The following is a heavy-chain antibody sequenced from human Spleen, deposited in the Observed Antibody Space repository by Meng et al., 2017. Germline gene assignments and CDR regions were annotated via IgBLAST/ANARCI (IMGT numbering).Heavy chain of an antibody. CDR2: INTNTGNP. Sequence: QGQLVQSGAEVKKAGAAVKVSCQVSGYSFTAYWIHWVRQVPGQGLEWMGWINTNTGNPTYAQGFTGRFVFSLDTSVSTAYLQISSLKAEDTAVYYCARDYDFWSGRPLGYWGQGTLVTVSS. CDR3: ARDYDFWSGRPLGY. J-gene: IGHJ4*02. V-gene: IGHV7-4-1*02. D-gene: IGHD3-3*01. CDR1: GYSFTAYW.